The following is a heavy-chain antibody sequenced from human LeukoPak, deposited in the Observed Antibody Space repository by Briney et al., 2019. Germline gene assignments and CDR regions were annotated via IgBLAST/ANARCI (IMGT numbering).Heavy chain of an antibody. V-gene: IGHV1-2*02. D-gene: IGHD6-13*01. J-gene: IGHJ4*02. CDR3: ARDEEVGYSSSWYIDY. CDR2: INPNSGGT. Sequence: ASVKVSCKASGGTFSNYGISWVRQAPGQGLEWMGWINPNSGGTNYAQKFQGRVTMTRDTSISTAYMELSRLRSDDTAVYYCARDEEVGYSSSWYIDYWGQGTLVTVSS. CDR1: GGTFSNYG.